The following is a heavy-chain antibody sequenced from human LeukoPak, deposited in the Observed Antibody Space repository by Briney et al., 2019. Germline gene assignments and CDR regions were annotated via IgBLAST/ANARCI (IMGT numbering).Heavy chain of an antibody. CDR1: GGSVSSGSYY. CDR3: ACTPGYSCGWLVDY. CDR2: IYYSGST. Sequence: PSETLSLTCTVSGGSVSSGSYYWSWIRQPPGKGLEWIGYIYYSGSTNYNPSLKSRVTISVDTSKNQFSLKLSSVTAADTAVYYCACTPGYSCGWLVDYWGQGTLVTVSS. V-gene: IGHV4-61*01. D-gene: IGHD6-19*01. J-gene: IGHJ4*02.